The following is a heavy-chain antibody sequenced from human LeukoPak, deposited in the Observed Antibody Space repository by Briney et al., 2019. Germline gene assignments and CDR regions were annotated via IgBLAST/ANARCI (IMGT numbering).Heavy chain of an antibody. D-gene: IGHD3-10*01. CDR3: ARHLRRLLWFGEPRPFDY. J-gene: IGHJ4*02. Sequence: GESLKISCKGSGYSFTSYWISWVRQMPGKGLEWMGRIDPSDSYTNYSPSFQGHVTISADKSISTAYLQWSSLKASDTAMYYRARHLRRLLWFGEPRPFDYWGQGTLVTVSS. V-gene: IGHV5-10-1*01. CDR1: GYSFTSYW. CDR2: IDPSDSYT.